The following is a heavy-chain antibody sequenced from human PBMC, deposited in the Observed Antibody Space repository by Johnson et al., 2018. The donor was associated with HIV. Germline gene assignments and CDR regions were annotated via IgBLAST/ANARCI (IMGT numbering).Heavy chain of an antibody. D-gene: IGHD3-10*01. CDR3: AGDVGLWFGELRSGDAFDI. CDR2: ISYEGTNQ. Sequence: QVQLVESGGRVVQPGRSLRLSCAASGFTFSSYAMHWVRQAPGKGLEWVAVISYEGTNQYYAESVKGRFTISRDKSKNTMFLQINSLRPEDTAVYYCAGDVGLWFGELRSGDAFDIWGQGTMVTVSS. V-gene: IGHV3-30-3*01. CDR1: GFTFSSYA. J-gene: IGHJ3*02.